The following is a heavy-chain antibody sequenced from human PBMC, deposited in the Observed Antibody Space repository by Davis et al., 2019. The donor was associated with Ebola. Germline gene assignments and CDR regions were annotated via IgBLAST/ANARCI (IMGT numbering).Heavy chain of an antibody. CDR3: ARDSLWFGELLYFDY. Sequence: AASVKVSCKASGYTFTSYFMHWVRQAPGQGLEWMGVINPSGGGTTYAQKFQGRVTMTRDTSISTAYMELSRLRADDTAVYYCARDSLWFGELLYFDYWGQGTLVAVSS. CDR1: GYTFTSYF. J-gene: IGHJ4*02. D-gene: IGHD3-10*01. V-gene: IGHV1-46*01. CDR2: INPSGGGT.